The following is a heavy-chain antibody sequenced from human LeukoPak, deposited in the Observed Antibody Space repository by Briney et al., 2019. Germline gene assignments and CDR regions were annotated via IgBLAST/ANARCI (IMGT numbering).Heavy chain of an antibody. Sequence: GGSLRLSCAASGFTFSSYAMNWVRQAPGKGLEWVSSISHSGSISYADSVEGRFTISRDNSKNTLYLQMNSLRAEDTAVYYCANGGYYYGSGLYFQHWGQGTLVTVSS. CDR3: ANGGYYYGSGLYFQH. J-gene: IGHJ1*01. CDR1: GFTFSSYA. V-gene: IGHV3-23*01. D-gene: IGHD3-10*01. CDR2: ISHSGSI.